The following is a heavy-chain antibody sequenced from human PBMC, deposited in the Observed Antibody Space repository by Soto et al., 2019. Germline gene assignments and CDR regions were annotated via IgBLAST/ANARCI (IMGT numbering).Heavy chain of an antibody. CDR2: ISAYNGNT. Sequence: QVQLVQSGAEVKKPGASVKVSCKASGYTFTSYGISWVRQAPGQGLEGMGWISAYNGNTNYAQKLQGRVTMTTDTATSTAYMELRSLRSDDTAVYYCARNRVVVAATVYYYYYMDVWGKGTTVTVSS. CDR1: GYTFTSYG. D-gene: IGHD2-15*01. J-gene: IGHJ6*03. V-gene: IGHV1-18*01. CDR3: ARNRVVVAATVYYYYYMDV.